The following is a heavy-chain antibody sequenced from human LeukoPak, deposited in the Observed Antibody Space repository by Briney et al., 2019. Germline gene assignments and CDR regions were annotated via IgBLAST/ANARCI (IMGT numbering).Heavy chain of an antibody. J-gene: IGHJ4*02. Sequence: PSETLSLTCSVSGGSLSSGGYYWTWIRQPAGKGPEWIGRIYTNGNTNYNPSLKSRVTMSVDTSKNQFSLNLSSVTAADTAVYYCARGWERLSTFDYWGQGTLVTVSS. CDR3: ARGWERLSTFDY. V-gene: IGHV4-61*02. D-gene: IGHD1-26*01. CDR2: IYTNGNT. CDR1: GGSLSSGGYY.